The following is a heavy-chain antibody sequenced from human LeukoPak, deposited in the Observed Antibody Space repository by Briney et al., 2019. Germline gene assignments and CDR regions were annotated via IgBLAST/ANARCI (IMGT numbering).Heavy chain of an antibody. CDR2: ISGSGSDL. Sequence: GASLRLSCAASGFTFSSYAMSWVRQAPGRGLEWISYISGSGSDLYYADSVKGRFTISRDNANNSLYLQMNSLRAEDTAVYYCARSIGYYYTMDVWGQGTTVTVSS. J-gene: IGHJ6*02. V-gene: IGHV3-21*05. CDR1: GFTFSSYA. CDR3: ARSIGYYYTMDV. D-gene: IGHD3-22*01.